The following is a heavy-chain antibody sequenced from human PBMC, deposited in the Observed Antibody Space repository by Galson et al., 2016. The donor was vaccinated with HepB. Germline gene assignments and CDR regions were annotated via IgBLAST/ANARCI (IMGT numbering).Heavy chain of an antibody. D-gene: IGHD3-16*01. J-gene: IGHJ5*02. CDR3: ARDPFGLGWFDP. Sequence: SETLSLTCTVSGGSISGYYWSWIRQPPGKGLEWIGFIYYSGDTNYNPSLKSRVTISIDTSKSQLSLNLNSVTAADTAVYFCARDPFGLGWFDPWGQGTLVTVSS. V-gene: IGHV4-59*01. CDR2: IYYSGDT. CDR1: GGSISGYY.